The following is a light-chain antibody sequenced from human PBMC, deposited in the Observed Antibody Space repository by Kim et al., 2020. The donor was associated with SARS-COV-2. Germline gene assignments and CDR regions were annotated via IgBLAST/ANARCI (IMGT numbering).Light chain of an antibody. V-gene: IGKV1-5*03. CDR1: QSISMW. CDR3: HQYDSYPRT. Sequence: DIQMTQSPSTLSASVGDRVTITCRASQSISMWLAWYQQKPGKAPNLLIYKASSLESGVPSRFSGSGSGTEFTLTISSLQPDDSATYYCHQYDSYPRTFGQGTKVDIK. CDR2: KAS. J-gene: IGKJ1*01.